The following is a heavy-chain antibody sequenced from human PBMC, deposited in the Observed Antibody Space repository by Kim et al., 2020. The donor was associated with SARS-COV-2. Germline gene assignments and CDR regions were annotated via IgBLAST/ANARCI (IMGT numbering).Heavy chain of an antibody. CDR1: GFTFSDSW. J-gene: IGHJ4*02. Sequence: GGSLRLSCEASGFTFSDSWMHWVRQAPGKGLVWVSHISPDGGGTLYGDSVKGRFTVYRDNAKNTLYLLLNSLRDDDTAVYYCVHGTFFPYWGQGTLVTV. CDR3: VHGTFFPY. V-gene: IGHV3-74*01. D-gene: IGHD1-26*01. CDR2: ISPDGGGT.